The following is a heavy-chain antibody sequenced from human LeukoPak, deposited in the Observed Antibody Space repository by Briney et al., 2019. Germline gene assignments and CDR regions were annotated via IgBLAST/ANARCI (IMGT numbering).Heavy chain of an antibody. V-gene: IGHV4-39*02. J-gene: IGHJ6*02. Sequence: NPSETLSLTCTVSGGSISSSSYYWGWIRQPPGKGLEWIGSIYYSGSTYYNPSLKSRVTISVDTSKNQFSLKLSSVTAADTAVYYCAREEQHSSSWYGLYYYYYGVDVWGQGTTVTVSS. D-gene: IGHD6-13*01. CDR2: IYYSGST. CDR3: AREEQHSSSWYGLYYYYYGVDV. CDR1: GGSISSSSYY.